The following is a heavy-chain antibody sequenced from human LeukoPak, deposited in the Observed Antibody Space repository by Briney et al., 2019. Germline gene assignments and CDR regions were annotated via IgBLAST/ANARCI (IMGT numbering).Heavy chain of an antibody. J-gene: IGHJ4*02. CDR1: GGSISSYY. D-gene: IGHD6-19*01. CDR2: IYYSGST. Sequence: PSETLSLTCTVSGGSISSYYWSWIRQPPGKGLEWIGYIYYSGSTNYNPSLKSRVTISVDTSKNQFSLELSSVTAADTAVYYCARSPIAVAGDFDYWGQGTLVTVSS. V-gene: IGHV4-59*01. CDR3: ARSPIAVAGDFDY.